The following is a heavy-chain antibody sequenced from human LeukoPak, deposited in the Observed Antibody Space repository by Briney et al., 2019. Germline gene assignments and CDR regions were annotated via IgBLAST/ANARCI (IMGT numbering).Heavy chain of an antibody. Sequence: ASVKVSCTASGYTFTGYYMHWVRQAPGQGLEWMGWINPNSGGTNYAQKFQGRVTMTRDTSISTAYMELRSLRSDDAAVYYCARDRRVYLRDAMDVWGKGTTVTVSS. D-gene: IGHD6-25*01. CDR3: ARDRRVYLRDAMDV. V-gene: IGHV1-2*02. CDR1: GYTFTGYY. J-gene: IGHJ6*03. CDR2: INPNSGGT.